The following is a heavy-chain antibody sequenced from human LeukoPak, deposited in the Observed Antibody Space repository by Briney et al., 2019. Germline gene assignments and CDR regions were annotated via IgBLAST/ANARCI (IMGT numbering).Heavy chain of an antibody. J-gene: IGHJ3*01. V-gene: IGHV3-48*03. Sequence: GGSPRLSCAASRFTFSSYDMNWVRQAPGKGLEWVSYISSSGSTIHYADSVKGRFTISRDNAKNSLYLQMNSLRAEDTAVYYCARGVRPDAYDVWGQGTMVTVSS. CDR1: RFTFSSYD. D-gene: IGHD3-10*02. CDR2: ISSSGSTI. CDR3: ARGVRPDAYDV.